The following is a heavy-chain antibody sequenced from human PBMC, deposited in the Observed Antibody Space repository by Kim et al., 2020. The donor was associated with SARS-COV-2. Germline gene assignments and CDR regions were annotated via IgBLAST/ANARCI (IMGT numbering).Heavy chain of an antibody. CDR3: AKVIGDLDY. V-gene: IGHV3-23*01. Sequence: TYYAHSLKRRFTISRDNSKNTLYLQMNSLRAEDTAVYYCAKVIGDLDYWGQGTLVTVSS. J-gene: IGHJ4*02. D-gene: IGHD7-27*01. CDR2: T.